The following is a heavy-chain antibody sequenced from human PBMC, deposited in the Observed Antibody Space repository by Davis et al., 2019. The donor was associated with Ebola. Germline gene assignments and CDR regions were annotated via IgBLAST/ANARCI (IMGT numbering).Heavy chain of an antibody. CDR3: VRELQSGGFSAYTFDS. Sequence: PGGSLRLSCAASGFTFISYAMTWVRQAPGKGLEWVAGINDSGSITYYADSVKGRFAISRDNSRNTLYLQMHGLRVEDTADYFCVRELQSGGFSAYTFDSWGQGTLVTVSP. V-gene: IGHV3-23*01. D-gene: IGHD5-12*01. J-gene: IGHJ4*02. CDR1: GFTFISYA. CDR2: INDSGSIT.